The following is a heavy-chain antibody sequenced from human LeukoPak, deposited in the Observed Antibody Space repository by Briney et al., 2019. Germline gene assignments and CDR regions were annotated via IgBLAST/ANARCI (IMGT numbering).Heavy chain of an antibody. CDR1: GFTFTTYA. CDR3: AKVRGAMAITFLDY. D-gene: IGHD3-22*01. Sequence: GSLRLSCAASGFTFTTYAMSWVRQAPGKGLEWVSAISGRGGTTYYADSVKGRFTISRDNSKNTVSLQMNSLRAEDTAVYYCAKVRGAMAITFLDYWGQGTLVTVSS. V-gene: IGHV3-23*01. J-gene: IGHJ4*02. CDR2: ISGRGGTT.